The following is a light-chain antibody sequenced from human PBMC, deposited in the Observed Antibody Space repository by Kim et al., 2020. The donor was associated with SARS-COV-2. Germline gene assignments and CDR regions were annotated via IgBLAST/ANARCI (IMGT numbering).Light chain of an antibody. Sequence: DIQMTQSPSTLSASVGDRVTITCRASQSVSTWLAWYQQKPGKAPKLLIYKASNLESGVPSRFSGSGSGTEFTLTISSLQPDDFATYYCHQYNTYSLTFGGGTKVDIK. CDR1: QSVSTW. J-gene: IGKJ4*01. CDR3: HQYNTYSLT. CDR2: KAS. V-gene: IGKV1-5*03.